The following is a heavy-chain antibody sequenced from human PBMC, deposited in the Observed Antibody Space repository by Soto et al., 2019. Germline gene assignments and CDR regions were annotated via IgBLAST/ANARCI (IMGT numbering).Heavy chain of an antibody. CDR2: IYYSGST. V-gene: IGHV4-31*03. J-gene: IGHJ4*02. Sequence: SETLSLTCTVSGGSIRRGSHYWRWIRQHPGKGLEWIGYIYYSGSTYYNPSLKSRITISISTSKNQFSLKLTSVTAADTAVYYCAREGGDGIDHGGQGTLVTVSS. CDR3: AREGGDGIDH. CDR1: GGSIRRGSHY. D-gene: IGHD3-16*01.